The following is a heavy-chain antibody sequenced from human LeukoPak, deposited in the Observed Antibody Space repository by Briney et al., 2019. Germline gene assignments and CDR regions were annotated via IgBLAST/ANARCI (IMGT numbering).Heavy chain of an antibody. D-gene: IGHD2-2*01. V-gene: IGHV3-30*18. J-gene: IGHJ3*02. CDR3: ANDQRYCSSTSCYALDAFDI. Sequence: GGSLRLSCAASGFTFSSYGMHWVRQAPGKGLEWVAVISYDGSNKYYADSVKGRFTISRDNSKNTLYLQMNSLRAEDTAVYYCANDQRYCSSTSCYALDAFDIWGQGTMVTVSS. CDR2: ISYDGSNK. CDR1: GFTFSSYG.